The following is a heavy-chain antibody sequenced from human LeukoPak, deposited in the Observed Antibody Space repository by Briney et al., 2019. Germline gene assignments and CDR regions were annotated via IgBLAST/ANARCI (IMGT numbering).Heavy chain of an antibody. D-gene: IGHD3-9*01. V-gene: IGHV3-30-3*01. Sequence: GGSLRLSCAASGFTFSSYAMHWVRQAPGKGLEWVAVISYDGSNKYYADSVKGRFTISRDNSKNTLYLQMNSLRAEDTAVYYCARDLVGEYDILTGDLDYWGQGTLVTVSS. CDR3: ARDLVGEYDILTGDLDY. CDR1: GFTFSSYA. J-gene: IGHJ4*02. CDR2: ISYDGSNK.